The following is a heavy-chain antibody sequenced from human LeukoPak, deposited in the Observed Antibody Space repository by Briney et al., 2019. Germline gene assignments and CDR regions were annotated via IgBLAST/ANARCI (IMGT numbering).Heavy chain of an antibody. V-gene: IGHV3-53*01. J-gene: IGHJ4*02. CDR2: MYGDGST. D-gene: IGHD3-22*01. CDR1: GLTVSYTY. Sequence: GGSLRLSCTASGLTVSYTYMTWVRQAPGKGLEWVSVMYGDGSTYYADSVKGRFTISRDDSRNAVHLQMNTLRAEDTAVYYCGTSYHDTSGFFDYWGQGNLVTVSS. CDR3: GTSYHDTSGFFDY.